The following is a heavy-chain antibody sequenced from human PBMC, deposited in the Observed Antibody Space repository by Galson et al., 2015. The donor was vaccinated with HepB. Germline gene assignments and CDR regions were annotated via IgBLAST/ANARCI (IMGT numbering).Heavy chain of an antibody. D-gene: IGHD2-21*02. CDR3: ARIARGGDPYYFDY. CDR2: IFSNDEK. J-gene: IGHJ4*02. CDR1: GFSLSNARMG. Sequence: PALVKPTQTLTLTCTVSGFSLSNARMGVSWIRQPPGKALEWLAHIFSNDEKSYSTSLKSRLTISKDTSKSQVVLTMTNMDPVATATYYCARIARGGDPYYFDYWGQGTLVTVSS. V-gene: IGHV2-26*01.